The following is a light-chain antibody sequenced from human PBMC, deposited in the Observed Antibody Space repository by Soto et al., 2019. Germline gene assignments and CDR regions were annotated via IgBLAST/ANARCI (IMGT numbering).Light chain of an antibody. J-gene: IGLJ2*01. Sequence: QSVLTQPPSVSGAPGQRVTISCTRSSSNIGAGYDVHWYQQLPGTAPKLLIYGNSNRPSGVPDRFSGSNSGTSASLAITGLQAEAEADYYCQSYDSSLSGVLFGGGTKLTVL. CDR3: QSYDSSLSGVL. CDR2: GNS. V-gene: IGLV1-40*01. CDR1: SSNIGAGYD.